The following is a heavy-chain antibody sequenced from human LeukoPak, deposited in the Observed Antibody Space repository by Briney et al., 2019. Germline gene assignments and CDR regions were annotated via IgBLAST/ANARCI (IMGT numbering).Heavy chain of an antibody. CDR2: ISAYNGNT. CDR1: GYTFTSYG. D-gene: IGHD2-2*01. Sequence: GASVKVSRKASGYTFTSYGISWVRPAPGQGLEWMGWISAYNGNTNYAQKLQGRVTMTTDTSTSTAYMELRSLRSDDTAVYYCARDPPVVVPAANYGMDVWGQGTTVTVSS. J-gene: IGHJ6*02. CDR3: ARDPPVVVPAANYGMDV. V-gene: IGHV1-18*01.